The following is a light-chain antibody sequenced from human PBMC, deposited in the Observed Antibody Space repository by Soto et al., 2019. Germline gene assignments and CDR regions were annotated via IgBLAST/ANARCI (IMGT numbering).Light chain of an antibody. CDR3: QQYASWPPLT. V-gene: IGKV3-15*01. CDR2: DAS. Sequence: EIVMTQSPASLSVSPGEGATLSCRASQIVHSDLAWYQQKPGQAPRLLIFDASTRATGIPARFSGSGSGTEFTLTISSLQSEDSAVYYCQQYASWPPLTFGGGTKVEL. J-gene: IGKJ4*01. CDR1: QIVHSD.